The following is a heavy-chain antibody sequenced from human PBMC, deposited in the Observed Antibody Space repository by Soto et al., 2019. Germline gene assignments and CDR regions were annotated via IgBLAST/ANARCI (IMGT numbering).Heavy chain of an antibody. CDR1: GYTFTGYY. J-gene: IGHJ4*02. CDR3: ARSVLGYSYGLYYFDY. Sequence: QVQLVQSGAEVKKPGASVKVSCKASGYTFTGYYMHWVRQAPGQGLEWMGWINPNSGGTNYAQKFQGWVTMTRDTSISTAYMELSRLRSDDTAVYYCARSVLGYSYGLYYFDYWGQGTLVTVSS. D-gene: IGHD5-18*01. CDR2: INPNSGGT. V-gene: IGHV1-2*04.